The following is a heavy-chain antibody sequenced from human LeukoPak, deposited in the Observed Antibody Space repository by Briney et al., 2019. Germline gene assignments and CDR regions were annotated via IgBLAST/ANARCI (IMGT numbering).Heavy chain of an antibody. CDR2: ISSSGSTI. J-gene: IGHJ4*02. V-gene: IGHV3-11*04. CDR1: GFTFSDYY. D-gene: IGHD3-10*01. CDR3: ASDLSGTMVRGFFDY. Sequence: GGSLRLSCAASGFTFSDYYMGWIRQAPGKGLEWVSYISSSGSTIYYADSVKGRFTISRDNAKNSLYMQMNSLRAEDTAVYYCASDLSGTMVRGFFDYWGQGHLVTVSS.